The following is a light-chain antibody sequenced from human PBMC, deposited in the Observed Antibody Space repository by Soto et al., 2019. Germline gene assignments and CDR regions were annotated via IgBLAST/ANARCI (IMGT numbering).Light chain of an antibody. CDR1: TSNIGTNT. V-gene: IGLV1-44*01. CDR3: ATWDDSVYV. Sequence: QPVLTQPPSASVTPGQTVTISCYGSTSNIGTNTVNWFQHLPGMAPKLLIYTNDQRPSGVPDRFSGSRSGTSASLAISGLQSEDEADYYCATWDDSVYVFGTGTKLTVL. J-gene: IGLJ1*01. CDR2: TND.